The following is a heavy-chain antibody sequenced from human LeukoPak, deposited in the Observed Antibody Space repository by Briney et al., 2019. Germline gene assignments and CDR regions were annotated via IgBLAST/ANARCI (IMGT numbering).Heavy chain of an antibody. CDR2: ISAYNGNT. V-gene: IGHV1-18*01. D-gene: IGHD2-2*01. CDR1: GYTFTSYG. Sequence: GASVKVSCKASGYTFTSYGISWVRQAPGQGLEWMGWISAYNGNTNYAQKLQGRVTMTTDTSTSTAYMELRSLRSDDTAVYYCARDVLPAAYYYYGMDVWGQGTTVTVSS. J-gene: IGHJ6*02. CDR3: ARDVLPAAYYYYGMDV.